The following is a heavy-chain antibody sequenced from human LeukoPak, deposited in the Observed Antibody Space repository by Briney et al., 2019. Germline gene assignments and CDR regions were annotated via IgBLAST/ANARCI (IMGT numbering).Heavy chain of an antibody. J-gene: IGHJ4*02. CDR1: GFTFSSCS. D-gene: IGHD3-22*01. CDR3: ARGQLYYDSSGFDY. Sequence: GGSLRLSCAASGFTFSSCSMNRVRQAPGKGLGWVSSISSSSSYIYYVDSVKGRFTISRDNAKNSLYLQMNSLRAEDTAVYYCARGQLYYDSSGFDYWGQGTLVTVSS. CDR2: ISSSSSYI. V-gene: IGHV3-21*01.